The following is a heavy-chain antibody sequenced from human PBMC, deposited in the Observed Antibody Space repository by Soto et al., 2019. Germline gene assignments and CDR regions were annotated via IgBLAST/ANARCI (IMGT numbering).Heavy chain of an antibody. D-gene: IGHD3-22*01. Sequence: VQLVESGGCLVQPGGSLRLSCAASGFTFISYSMTWVRQAPGKGLEWVSYIDTSSRTKFYADSVKGRFTISRDNAKNSLFLQMNSLSDEDTAVYYCARDRYYDSSGYYTDAFDIWGQGTMVTVSS. CDR2: IDTSSRTK. V-gene: IGHV3-48*02. CDR3: ARDRYYDSSGYYTDAFDI. J-gene: IGHJ3*02. CDR1: GFTFISYS.